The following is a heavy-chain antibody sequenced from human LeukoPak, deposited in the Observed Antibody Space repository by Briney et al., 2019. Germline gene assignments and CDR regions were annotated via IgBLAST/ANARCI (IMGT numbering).Heavy chain of an antibody. CDR3: ARAPYDFWSGYRGRWFDP. CDR2: IYYSGST. V-gene: IGHV4-30-4*08. D-gene: IGHD3-3*01. Sequence: PSETLSLTCTVSGGSISSGDYYWSWIRQPPGKGLEWIGFIYYSGSTYYNPSLKSRVTISVDTSKNQFSLKLSSVTAADTAVYYCARAPYDFWSGYRGRWFDPWGQGTLVTASS. CDR1: GGSISSGDYY. J-gene: IGHJ5*02.